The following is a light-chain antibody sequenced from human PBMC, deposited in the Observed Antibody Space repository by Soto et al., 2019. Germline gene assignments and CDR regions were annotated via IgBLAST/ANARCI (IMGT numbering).Light chain of an antibody. V-gene: IGLV3-1*01. CDR3: QAWDSSTVV. CDR1: KLGNKY. J-gene: IGLJ2*01. CDR2: QDS. Sequence: SYELTQPPSVSVSPGQTASITCSGDKLGNKYVCWYQQKPGQSPVLVIFQDSKRPSGIPERFSGSNSGNTATLTISGTQAMDEADYYCQAWDSSTVVFGGGTKLTVL.